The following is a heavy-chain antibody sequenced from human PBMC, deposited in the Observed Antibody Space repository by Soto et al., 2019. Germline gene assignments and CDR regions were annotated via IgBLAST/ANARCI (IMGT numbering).Heavy chain of an antibody. V-gene: IGHV5-51*01. Sequence: KVSCKASGGTFSSYWIGWVRQMPGKGLEWKGIIYPGDSDTRYSPSFQGQVTISADKSISTAYLQWSSLKASDTAMYYCARQPLRTEYYYDSSGYYPPFDYWGQGTLVTVSS. CDR3: ARQPLRTEYYYDSSGYYPPFDY. CDR1: GGTFSSYW. J-gene: IGHJ4*02. D-gene: IGHD3-22*01. CDR2: IYPGDSDT.